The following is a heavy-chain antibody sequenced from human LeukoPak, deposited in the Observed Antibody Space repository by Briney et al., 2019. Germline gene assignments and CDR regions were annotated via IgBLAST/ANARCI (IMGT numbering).Heavy chain of an antibody. CDR1: GGSISSYY. CDR3: ARDRYYYGSSGYLFDY. D-gene: IGHD3-22*01. CDR2: IYTSGST. J-gene: IGHJ4*02. V-gene: IGHV4-4*07. Sequence: PSETLSLTCTVSGGSISSYYWSWIRQPAGKGLEWIGRIYTSGSTNYNPSLKSRVTMSVDTSKNQFSLKLSSVTAADTAVYYCARDRYYYGSSGYLFDYWGQGTLVTVSS.